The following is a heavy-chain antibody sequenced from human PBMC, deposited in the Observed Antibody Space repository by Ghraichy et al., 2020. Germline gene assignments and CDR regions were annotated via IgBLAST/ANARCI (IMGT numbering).Heavy chain of an antibody. V-gene: IGHV3-21*01. Sequence: LSLTCAASGFTFSPYSMNWVRQAPGKGLEWVSCISSSSTYIYYADTVKGRFTISRDDAKNSLYLQMNSLRAEDTAVYYCARGRGWFGGSDHFDIWGQGTMVTVSS. CDR2: ISSSSTYI. CDR3: ARGRGWFGGSDHFDI. D-gene: IGHD3-10*01. CDR1: GFTFSPYS. J-gene: IGHJ3*02.